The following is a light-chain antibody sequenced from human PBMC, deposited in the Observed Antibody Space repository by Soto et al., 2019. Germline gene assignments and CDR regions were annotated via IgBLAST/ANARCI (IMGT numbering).Light chain of an antibody. J-gene: IGLJ2*01. CDR1: SSDVGGYNY. CDR3: CSYAGSYTVV. CDR2: DVI. V-gene: IGLV2-11*01. Sequence: QSALTQPRSVSGSPGQSVTISCTGTSSDVGGYNYVSWYQQHPGKAPKLMIYDVIKRPSGVPDRFSGSKSVNTASLTISGLQAEDEGDYYCCSYAGSYTVVFGGGTQLTVL.